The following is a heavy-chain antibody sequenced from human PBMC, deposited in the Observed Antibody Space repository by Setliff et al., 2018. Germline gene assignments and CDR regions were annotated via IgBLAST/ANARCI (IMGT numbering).Heavy chain of an antibody. D-gene: IGHD3-16*02. Sequence: EASVKVSCKASGYTFTSYDINWVRQATGQGLEWMGWMNPNSGNTGYAQKFQGRVTMTRNTSISTAYMELSSLRSEDTAVYYCARLYYDYVWGSYRLYYYYGMDVWGQGTTVTVS. J-gene: IGHJ6*02. CDR1: GYTFTSYD. CDR2: MNPNSGNT. V-gene: IGHV1-8*02. CDR3: ARLYYDYVWGSYRLYYYYGMDV.